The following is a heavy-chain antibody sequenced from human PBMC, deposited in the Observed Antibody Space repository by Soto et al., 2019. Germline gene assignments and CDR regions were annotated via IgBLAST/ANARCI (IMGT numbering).Heavy chain of an antibody. Sequence: EVQLLESGGGLVQPGGSLRLSCAASAFTFSGYAMNWVRQAPGKGLEWVSTISSTGDTTYYADSVKGRFAISRDNSKSTLYLQMDSLRAEDTAVYYCAIDLTPRDGPGKYFFDYWGQGTLVTVSS. CDR1: AFTFSGYA. CDR3: AIDLTPRDGPGKYFFDY. CDR2: ISSTGDTT. J-gene: IGHJ4*02. D-gene: IGHD2-8*01. V-gene: IGHV3-23*01.